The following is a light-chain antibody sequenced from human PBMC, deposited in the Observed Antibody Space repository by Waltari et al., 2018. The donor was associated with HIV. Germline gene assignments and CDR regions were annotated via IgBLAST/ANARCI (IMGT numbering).Light chain of an antibody. Sequence: QSALTQPASVSGSPGQSITISCPGTSSDIGNYNLVPWYQQHPGKAPKLRIYEGIKRPSGVSNRISGSKSANTASLTISGLQAEDEADYFCSSYGGSSNWLFGGGTKLTVL. CDR2: EGI. CDR1: SSDIGNYNL. V-gene: IGLV2-23*01. CDR3: SSYGGSSNWL. J-gene: IGLJ2*01.